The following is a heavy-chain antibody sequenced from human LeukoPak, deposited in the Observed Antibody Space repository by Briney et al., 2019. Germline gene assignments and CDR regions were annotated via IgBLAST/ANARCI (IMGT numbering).Heavy chain of an antibody. V-gene: IGHV3-21*01. CDR2: ITSSSSYI. D-gene: IGHD3-3*01. CDR3: ASYDDDQRAFDI. J-gene: IGHJ3*02. CDR1: GFTFSSYT. Sequence: GGSLRLSCAASGFTFSSYTMNWVRQAPGKGPEWVSSITSSSSYIYYADSVKGRFTISRDNAKNSLYLQMNSLRAEDTAVYYCASYDDDQRAFDIWGQGTMVTVSS.